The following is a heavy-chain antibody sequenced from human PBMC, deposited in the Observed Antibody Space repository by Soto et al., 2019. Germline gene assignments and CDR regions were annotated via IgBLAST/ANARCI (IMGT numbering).Heavy chain of an antibody. CDR2: INPNSGGT. D-gene: IGHD6-19*01. CDR3: ARAVKVAGSYYFDY. CDR1: GYTFTGYY. V-gene: IGHV1-2*04. Sequence: ASVKVSCKASGYTFTGYYMHWVRQAPGQGLEWMGWINPNSGGTNYAQRFQGWVTMTRDTSISTAYMELSRLRSDDTAVYYCARAVKVAGSYYFDYWGQGTLVTVSS. J-gene: IGHJ4*02.